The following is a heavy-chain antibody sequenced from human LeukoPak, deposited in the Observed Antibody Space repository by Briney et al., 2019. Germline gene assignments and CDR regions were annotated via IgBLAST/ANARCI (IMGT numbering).Heavy chain of an antibody. D-gene: IGHD3-22*01. CDR1: GYTFTSYG. CDR3: ARDHYYYDSSGYGDY. J-gene: IGHJ4*02. V-gene: IGHV1-18*01. Sequence: ASVKVSCKASGYTFTSYGISWVRQAPGQGLEWMGWISAYNGNTNYAQKLQGRVTMTTDTSTSTAYMELRSLRSDDTAVYYCARDHYYYDSSGYGDYWGQGTLVTVSS. CDR2: ISAYNGNT.